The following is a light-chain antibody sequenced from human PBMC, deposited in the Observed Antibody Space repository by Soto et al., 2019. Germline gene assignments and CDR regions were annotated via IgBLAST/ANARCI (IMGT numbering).Light chain of an antibody. CDR3: QQYHRYST. J-gene: IGKJ1*01. CDR2: KAS. Sequence: DIQMTQSPSTLSGSVGARVTITCRASQTISSWLAWYQQKPGKAPKLLIYKASTLKSGVPSRFSGSGSGTEFTLTISSLESDDFATYYCQQYHRYSTFGQGTKVDI. V-gene: IGKV1-5*03. CDR1: QTISSW.